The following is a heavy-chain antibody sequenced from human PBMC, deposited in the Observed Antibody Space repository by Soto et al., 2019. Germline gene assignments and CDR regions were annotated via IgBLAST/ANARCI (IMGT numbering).Heavy chain of an antibody. Sequence: ASVKVSCKAFGYTFISYDINWVRQAPGQGLEWIGWMNPNTANTGFAQKFQGRVTMTRDIPASTAYVELSGLRSEDTAVYYCARWGQNAAAGPKFDYWGQGTLVTVSS. J-gene: IGHJ4*02. V-gene: IGHV1-8*02. CDR1: GYTFISYD. CDR3: ARWGQNAAAGPKFDY. CDR2: MNPNTANT. D-gene: IGHD2-15*01.